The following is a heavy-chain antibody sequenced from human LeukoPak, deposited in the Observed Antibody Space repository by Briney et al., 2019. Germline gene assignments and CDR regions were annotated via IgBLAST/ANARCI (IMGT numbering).Heavy chain of an antibody. Sequence: GGSLRLSCTASGFTFSSLAMTWVRQDPGKGLEWVSTIRSNGDTTYNADSVKGRFTISRDNSKNTLYSELNSLRVEDTATFYCAKGQELDDGVFDSWGQGTMVTVSS. CDR3: AKGQELDDGVFDS. V-gene: IGHV3-23*01. CDR1: GFTFSSLA. D-gene: IGHD1-1*01. J-gene: IGHJ4*02. CDR2: IRSNGDTT.